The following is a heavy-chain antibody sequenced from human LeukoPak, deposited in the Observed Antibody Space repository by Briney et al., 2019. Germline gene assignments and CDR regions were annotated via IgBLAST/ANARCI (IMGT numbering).Heavy chain of an antibody. J-gene: IGHJ4*02. Sequence: SVKVSCKASGGTFSSYAISWVRQARGQGLEWMGRIIPIFGTANYAQKFQGRVTITTDESTSTAYMELSSLRSEDTAVYYCVLTYDSSGYHDYWGQGTLVTVSS. CDR1: GGTFSSYA. D-gene: IGHD3-22*01. CDR2: IIPIFGTA. CDR3: VLTYDSSGYHDY. V-gene: IGHV1-69*05.